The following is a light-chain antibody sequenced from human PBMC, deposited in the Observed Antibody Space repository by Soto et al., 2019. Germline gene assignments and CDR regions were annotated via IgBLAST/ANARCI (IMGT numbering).Light chain of an antibody. CDR1: QSISIW. Sequence: DIQMTQSPSSLSASVGDRVTITCRASQSISIWLAWYQQKPGKAPNLLIYKASSLESGVPSRFSGSGSGTEFTLTISSLQPDDFATYYCQHYNNYLLTFGGGTKVDI. CDR3: QHYNNYLLT. V-gene: IGKV1-5*03. CDR2: KAS. J-gene: IGKJ4*01.